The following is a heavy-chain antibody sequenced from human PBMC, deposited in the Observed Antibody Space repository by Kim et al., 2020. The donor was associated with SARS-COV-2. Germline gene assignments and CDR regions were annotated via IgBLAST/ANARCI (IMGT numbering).Heavy chain of an antibody. D-gene: IGHD3-22*01. Sequence: RKRRVTISVDTSKNQFSLKLSSVTAADTAVYYCARALTYYYDSSGYYFDYWGQGTLVTVSS. J-gene: IGHJ4*02. V-gene: IGHV4-31*02. CDR3: ARALTYYYDSSGYYFDY.